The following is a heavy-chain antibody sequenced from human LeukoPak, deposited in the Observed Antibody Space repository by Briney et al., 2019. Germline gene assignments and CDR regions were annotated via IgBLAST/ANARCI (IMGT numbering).Heavy chain of an antibody. CDR2: ISGSGGST. V-gene: IGHV3-23*01. Sequence: PGGSLRLSCAASVFTFSSYAMSWVRQAPGKGLEWVSAISGSGGSTYYADSVKGRFTISRDNSKNTLYLQMNSLRAEDTAVYYCARRIAAAGTYYWGQGTLVTVSS. D-gene: IGHD6-13*01. J-gene: IGHJ4*02. CDR3: ARRIAAAGTYY. CDR1: VFTFSSYA.